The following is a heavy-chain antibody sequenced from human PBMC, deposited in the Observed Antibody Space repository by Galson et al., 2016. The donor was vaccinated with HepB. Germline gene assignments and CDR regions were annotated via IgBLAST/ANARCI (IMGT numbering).Heavy chain of an antibody. V-gene: IGHV3-72*01. CDR2: SRHKRYSYST. CDR3: ASHSTYGNF. J-gene: IGHJ4*02. Sequence: SLRPSCAASGFSFSDHYINWVRQAPGKGLEWIGRSRHKRYSYSTDYAASVKGRFSVSRDASKDSLYLQMNSLETEDTAVYYCASHSTYGNFWGQGTLATVSS. CDR1: GFSFSDHY. D-gene: IGHD3-10*01.